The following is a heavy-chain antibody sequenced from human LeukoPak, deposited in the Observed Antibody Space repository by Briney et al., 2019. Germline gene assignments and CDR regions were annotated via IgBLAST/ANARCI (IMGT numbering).Heavy chain of an antibody. CDR2: ISYDGSNQ. CDR1: GFTFSTFG. V-gene: IGHV3-30*18. CDR3: TKLNNYDDH. Sequence: GGPLRLSCAASGFTFSTFGMHWVRQAPGKGLEWVAAISYDGSNQYYIDSVKGRFTISRDNSKNTLYLQMSSLRAEDTAVYYCTKLNNYDDHWGQGTQVTVSS. D-gene: IGHD1/OR15-1a*01. J-gene: IGHJ4*02.